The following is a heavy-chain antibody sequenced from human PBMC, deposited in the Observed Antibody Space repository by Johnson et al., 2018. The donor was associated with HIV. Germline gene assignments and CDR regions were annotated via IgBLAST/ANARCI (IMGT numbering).Heavy chain of an antibody. CDR3: AKDNSYGDLRDAFDI. Sequence: VQLVESGGGVVQPGRSLRLSCAASGFTFSSYAMSWVRQAPGKGLEWVSAISGSGGSTYYADSVKGRFTISRDNSKNSLYLQMNSLRAGDTAVYYCAKDNSYGDLRDAFDIWGQGTMVTVSS. V-gene: IGHV3-23*04. CDR1: GFTFSSYA. D-gene: IGHD4-17*01. CDR2: ISGSGGST. J-gene: IGHJ3*02.